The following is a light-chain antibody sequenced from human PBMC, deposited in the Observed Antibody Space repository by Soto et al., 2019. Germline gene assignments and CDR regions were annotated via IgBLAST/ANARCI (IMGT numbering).Light chain of an antibody. Sequence: EIAMTKAPTTLSVSPGGRATLSCRASQSISRTLAWYQQKSGQPPRLLIYDASTRATGFPARFSGSGSGTEFTLTISSLQSEDFAVYYCQQYNNWPLTFGGGTKVDIK. V-gene: IGKV3D-15*01. CDR2: DAS. CDR1: QSISRT. CDR3: QQYNNWPLT. J-gene: IGKJ4*01.